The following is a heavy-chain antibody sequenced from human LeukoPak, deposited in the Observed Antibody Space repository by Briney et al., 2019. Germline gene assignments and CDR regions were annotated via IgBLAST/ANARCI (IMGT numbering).Heavy chain of an antibody. V-gene: IGHV1-18*01. J-gene: IGHJ4*02. CDR1: GYTFTSYG. CDR2: ISTYSGNT. D-gene: IGHD6-13*01. Sequence: ASAKVSCKASGYTFTSYGIIWVRQAPGQGLEWMGWISTYSGNTNYAQKIQGRVTMTTDTSTRTAYMELRSLRSDDTAVYYCARDLPYSSSWESIDYWGQGTLVTVSS. CDR3: ARDLPYSSSWESIDY.